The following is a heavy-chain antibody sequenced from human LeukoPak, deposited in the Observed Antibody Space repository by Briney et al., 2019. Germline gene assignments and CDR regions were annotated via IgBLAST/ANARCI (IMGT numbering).Heavy chain of an antibody. D-gene: IGHD3-10*01. CDR1: GFTFSTFG. Sequence: GGSLRLSCETSGFTFSTFGMSWVRQAPGKGLMWVSTISRIQADKYDADSVRGRFTISRDNAKNSLYLQMNSLRAEDTAVYYCARIITMVRGVTTVTWFDPWGQGTLVTVSS. CDR2: ISRIQADK. CDR3: ARIITMVRGVTTVTWFDP. J-gene: IGHJ5*02. V-gene: IGHV3-21*01.